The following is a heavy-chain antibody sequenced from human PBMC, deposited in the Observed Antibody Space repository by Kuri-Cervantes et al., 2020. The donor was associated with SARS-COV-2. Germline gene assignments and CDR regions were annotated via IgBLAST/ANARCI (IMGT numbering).Heavy chain of an antibody. CDR3: ARAQTVLNWFDP. CDR1: GHSISSGYY. Sequence: SETLSLTCAVSGHSISSGYYWGWIRQSPGKGLEWIGSLYRSGSTYYNPSLKSRVTISADTSKNQFSLKLNSVTAADTAVYYCARAQTVLNWFDPWGQGTLVTVSS. D-gene: IGHD1-14*01. J-gene: IGHJ5*02. CDR2: LYRSGST. V-gene: IGHV4-38-2*01.